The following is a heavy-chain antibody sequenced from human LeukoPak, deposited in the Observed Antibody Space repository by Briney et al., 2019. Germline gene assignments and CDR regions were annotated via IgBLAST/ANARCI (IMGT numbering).Heavy chain of an antibody. Sequence: SVKVSCKASGGTFSSYAISWVRHAPEQGLEWMGGVIPIFGTANYAQKYQGRVTITADESTSTAYMELSSLRSEDTAVYYSAREYSDFWSGYLYLGSFDHWGQGTLVTVSS. V-gene: IGHV1-69*01. CDR1: GGTFSSYA. D-gene: IGHD3-3*01. J-gene: IGHJ5*02. CDR2: VIPIFGTA. CDR3: AREYSDFWSGYLYLGSFDH.